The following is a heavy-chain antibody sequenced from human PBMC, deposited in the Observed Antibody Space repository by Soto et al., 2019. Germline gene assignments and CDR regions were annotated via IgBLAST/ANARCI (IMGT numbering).Heavy chain of an antibody. D-gene: IGHD6-19*01. CDR2: IYHSGST. J-gene: IGHJ3*02. Sequence: KPSETLSLTCAVSGGSISSSNWWSWVRQPPGKGLEWIGEIYHSGSTNYNPSLKSRVTISVDKSKNQFSLKLSSVTAADTAVYYCARDISTPYSSGWYQPGDAFDIWGQGTMVTVSS. V-gene: IGHV4-4*02. CDR3: ARDISTPYSSGWYQPGDAFDI. CDR1: GGSISSSNW.